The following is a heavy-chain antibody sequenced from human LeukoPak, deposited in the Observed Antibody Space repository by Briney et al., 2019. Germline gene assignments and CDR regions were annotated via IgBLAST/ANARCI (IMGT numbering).Heavy chain of an antibody. CDR1: GFTFSSYE. V-gene: IGHV3-48*03. CDR2: ISSSGSTI. J-gene: IGHJ3*02. CDR3: AREDVVVTAFDI. D-gene: IGHD2-21*02. Sequence: GGSLRLSCAASGFTFSSYEMNWVRQAPGKGLEWVSYISSSGSTIYYADSVKGRFTISRDNAKNSLYLQMNSLRAEDTAVYYCAREDVVVTAFDIWGQGTMVTVSS.